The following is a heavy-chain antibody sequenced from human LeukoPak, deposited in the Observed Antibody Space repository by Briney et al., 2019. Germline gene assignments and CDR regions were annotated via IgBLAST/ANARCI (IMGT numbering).Heavy chain of an antibody. CDR2: MYSSGST. CDR3: AKSSGYGLIDY. V-gene: IGHV4-39*01. Sequence: SETLSLTCTVSGGSISITSYYWGWIRQPPGKGLEWIGSMYSSGSTYYNPSLKSRVTISVDTSKNQFSLKLSSVTAADTAMYYCAKSSGYGLIDYWSQGTLVTVSS. D-gene: IGHD5-12*01. J-gene: IGHJ4*02. CDR1: GGSISITSYY.